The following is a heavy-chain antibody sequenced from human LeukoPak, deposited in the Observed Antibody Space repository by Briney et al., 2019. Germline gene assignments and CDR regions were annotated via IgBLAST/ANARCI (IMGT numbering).Heavy chain of an antibody. Sequence: ASVKVSCKASGYTFTSYDINWVRQATGQGLERRGWMNPNSGNTGYAQKFQGRVTMTRNTSISTAYMELSSLRSEDTAVYYCARGGGSSSEIRYWGQGTLVTVSS. J-gene: IGHJ4*02. CDR2: MNPNSGNT. CDR1: GYTFTSYD. CDR3: ARGGGSSSEIRY. D-gene: IGHD6-6*01. V-gene: IGHV1-8*01.